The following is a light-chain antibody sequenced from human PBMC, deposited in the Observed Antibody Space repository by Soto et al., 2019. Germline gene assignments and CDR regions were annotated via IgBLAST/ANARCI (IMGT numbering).Light chain of an antibody. V-gene: IGKV3-20*01. Sequence: DIVLTQSPGTLSLSPGASATLSCRASRSLARNYLAWYQQKPGQAPRLLFYGASTRATGVPDRFSGSGSGTDFVLTISRLEPEDFAIYYCQQYGSSIMYTFGQGTKLEI. CDR1: RSLARNY. J-gene: IGKJ2*01. CDR2: GAS. CDR3: QQYGSSIMYT.